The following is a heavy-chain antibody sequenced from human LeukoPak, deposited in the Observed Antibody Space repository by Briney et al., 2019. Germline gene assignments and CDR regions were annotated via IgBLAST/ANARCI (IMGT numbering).Heavy chain of an antibody. V-gene: IGHV1-2*06. Sequence: ASVKVSCKASGYTFTGYYMHWVRQAPGQGLEWMGRINPNSGGTNYAQKFQGRVTMTRDTSISTAYMELGRLRSDDTAVYYCVFYDILTGYYGRDYWGQGTLVTVSS. J-gene: IGHJ4*02. CDR2: INPNSGGT. CDR1: GYTFTGYY. CDR3: VFYDILTGYYGRDY. D-gene: IGHD3-9*01.